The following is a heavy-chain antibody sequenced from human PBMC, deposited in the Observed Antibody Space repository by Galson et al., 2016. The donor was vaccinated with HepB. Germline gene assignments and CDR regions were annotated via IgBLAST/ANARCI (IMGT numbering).Heavy chain of an antibody. CDR1: GFTFRTSW. J-gene: IGHJ3*01. Sequence: LRLSCAASGFTFRTSWMSWVRQPPGKGPEWVANINPDGSQTYYVDSVKGRFNISKDNAKNSLYLRMNSLRAGDPAVYYCARDPMRFAFDLWGQGTMVTVSS. CDR3: ARDPMRFAFDL. CDR2: INPDGSQT. V-gene: IGHV3-7*01.